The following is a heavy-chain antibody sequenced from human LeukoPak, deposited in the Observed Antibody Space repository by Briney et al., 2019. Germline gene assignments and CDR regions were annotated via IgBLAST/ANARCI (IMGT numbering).Heavy chain of an antibody. CDR3: ARGYYYDSSGAFDI. D-gene: IGHD3-22*01. J-gene: IGHJ3*02. Sequence: GRSLRLSCAASGFTFSSYGMHWVRQAPGKGLEWVAVIWYDGSNKYYADSVKGRFTISRDNFKNTLYLQMNSLRAEDTAVYYCARGYYYDSSGAFDIWGQGTMVTVSS. V-gene: IGHV3-33*01. CDR1: GFTFSSYG. CDR2: IWYDGSNK.